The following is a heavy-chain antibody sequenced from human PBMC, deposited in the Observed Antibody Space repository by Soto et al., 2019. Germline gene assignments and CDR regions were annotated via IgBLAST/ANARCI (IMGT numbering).Heavy chain of an antibody. Sequence: QVQLVESGGGVVQPGRSLRLSCVASGFTFSNYGMHWVRQAPGKGLEWVAIILYDASTKYYADSVKGRFTISRDNSKKTRYLQMNSLRAEDTAVYYWANDSIAVAGSGGVLDYWGQGTPVTVSS. CDR2: ILYDASTK. D-gene: IGHD6-19*01. J-gene: IGHJ4*02. V-gene: IGHV3-30*18. CDR1: GFTFSNYG. CDR3: ANDSIAVAGSGGVLDY.